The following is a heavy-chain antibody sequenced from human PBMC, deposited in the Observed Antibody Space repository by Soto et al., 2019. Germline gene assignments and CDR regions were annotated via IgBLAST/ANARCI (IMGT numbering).Heavy chain of an antibody. V-gene: IGHV3-23*01. CDR2: ISGSGGST. J-gene: IGHJ6*02. CDR3: AKESPYYDILTGYPGLTYYGMDV. Sequence: SWVQKAPGKGLEWVSAISGSGGSTYYADSVKGRFTISRDNSKNTLYLQMNSLRAEDTAVYYCAKESPYYDILTGYPGLTYYGMDVWGQGTTVTVSS. D-gene: IGHD3-9*01.